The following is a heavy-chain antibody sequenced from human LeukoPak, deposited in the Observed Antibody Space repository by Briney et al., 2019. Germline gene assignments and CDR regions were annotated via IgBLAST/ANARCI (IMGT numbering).Heavy chain of an antibody. V-gene: IGHV3-33*06. CDR3: AKDYYGDYFDY. D-gene: IGHD3-22*01. CDR2: IWYDGSNK. Sequence: GGSLRLSCAASGFTFSSYGMHWVRQAPGKGLEWVAVIWYDGSNKYYADSVKGRFTISRDNSKNTLYPQMNSLRAEDTAVYYCAKDYYGDYFDYWGQGTLVTVSS. CDR1: GFTFSSYG. J-gene: IGHJ4*02.